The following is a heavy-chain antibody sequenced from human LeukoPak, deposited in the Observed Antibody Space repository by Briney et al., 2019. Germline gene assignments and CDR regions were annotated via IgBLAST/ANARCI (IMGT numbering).Heavy chain of an antibody. CDR3: AKVGNWKYGHHDY. Sequence: GGSLRLSCAASGFTFSSYAMTWVRQAPGKGLEWASAISGSDGTTYYADSVKGRFTISRDNSKNTLSLQMNSLRAEDTAVYYCAKVGNWKYGHHDYWGQGTLVTVSS. V-gene: IGHV3-23*01. CDR2: ISGSDGTT. J-gene: IGHJ4*02. D-gene: IGHD1-7*01. CDR1: GFTFSSYA.